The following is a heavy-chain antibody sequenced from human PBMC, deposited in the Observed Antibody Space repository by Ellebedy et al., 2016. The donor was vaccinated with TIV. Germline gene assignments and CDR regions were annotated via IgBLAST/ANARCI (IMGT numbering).Heavy chain of an antibody. D-gene: IGHD1-26*01. J-gene: IGHJ4*02. V-gene: IGHV3-74*01. Sequence: GESLKISCGGSGFMFSDYWMLWVRQTPGKGLVCVSRINHDGSSTIYADSVKGRFTVSRDNPKNTLYLQMNSLRAEDTAVYYCVRGAGSYHFDYWGQGTLVTV. CDR1: GFMFSDYW. CDR3: VRGAGSYHFDY. CDR2: INHDGSST.